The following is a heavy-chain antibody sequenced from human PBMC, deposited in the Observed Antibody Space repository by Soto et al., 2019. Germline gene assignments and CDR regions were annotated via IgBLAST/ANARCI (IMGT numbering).Heavy chain of an antibody. CDR3: AADGSSYYYYGMDV. V-gene: IGHV1-58*01. CDR1: GFTFTSSA. D-gene: IGHD1-26*01. J-gene: IGHJ6*02. CDR2: IVVGSGNT. Sequence: SVKVSCKASGFTFTSSAVQWVRQARGQRLEWIGWIVVGSGNTNYAQKFQERVTITRDMSTSTAYMELSSLRSEDTAVYYCAADGSSYYYYGMDVWGQGTTVTVSS.